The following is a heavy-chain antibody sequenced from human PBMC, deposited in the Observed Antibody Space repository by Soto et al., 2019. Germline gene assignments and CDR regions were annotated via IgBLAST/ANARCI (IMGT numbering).Heavy chain of an antibody. Sequence: QVHLVQSGAEVKKPGASVKVSCQGSGYAFTTYGITWVRQAPGQGLEWMGWISAHNGNTNYAQKLQGRVTVTRDTSTSTAYMELSSLRYDDTAVYYCARGRYVDYWGQGALVTVSS. J-gene: IGHJ4*02. CDR2: ISAHNGNT. CDR1: GYAFTTYG. D-gene: IGHD1-1*01. CDR3: ARGRYVDY. V-gene: IGHV1-18*01.